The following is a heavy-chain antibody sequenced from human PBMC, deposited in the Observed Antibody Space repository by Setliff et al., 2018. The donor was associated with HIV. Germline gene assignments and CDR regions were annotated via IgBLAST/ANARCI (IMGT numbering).Heavy chain of an antibody. CDR3: TRHVDSGTYMDV. CDR1: GFTFSNAW. D-gene: IGHD5-18*01. CDR2: IKSKTDGGTT. Sequence: PGGSLRLSCAASGFTFSNAWMNWVRQAPGKGLEWVGRIKSKTDGGTTDYAAPVKGRFTISRHDSKNTLYLEMNSLKTEDTAVYYCTRHVDSGTYMDVWGRGTTVTVSS. J-gene: IGHJ6*03. V-gene: IGHV3-15*07.